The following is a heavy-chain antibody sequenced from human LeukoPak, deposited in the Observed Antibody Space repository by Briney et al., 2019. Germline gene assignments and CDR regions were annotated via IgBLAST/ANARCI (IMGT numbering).Heavy chain of an antibody. V-gene: IGHV4-39*01. CDR1: GGSISSSGYY. CDR2: LSYSGST. CDR3: ARQTSKNTYDTSGYPLGMAV. D-gene: IGHD3-22*01. J-gene: IGHJ6*02. Sequence: KPSETLSLTCTVSGGSISSSGYYGDWIRQPPGKGLEWIGSLSYSGSTYYNPSLKSRVAISVDTSKNQFSLKLSSVTAADTAVYYCARQTSKNTYDTSGYPLGMAVWGQGTTVTVSS.